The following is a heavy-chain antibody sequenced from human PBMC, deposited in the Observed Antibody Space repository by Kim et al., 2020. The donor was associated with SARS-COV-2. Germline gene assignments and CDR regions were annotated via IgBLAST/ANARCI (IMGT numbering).Heavy chain of an antibody. CDR3: ARDCTNGVCYTTESTRGWFDP. J-gene: IGHJ5*02. Sequence: SETLSLTCAVYGGSFSGYYWSWIRQPPGKGLEWIGEINHSGSTNYNPSLKSRVTISVDTSKNQFSLKLSSVTAADTAVYYCARDCTNGVCYTTESTRGWFDPWGQGTLVTVSS. D-gene: IGHD2-8*01. CDR1: GGSFSGYY. CDR2: INHSGST. V-gene: IGHV4-34*01.